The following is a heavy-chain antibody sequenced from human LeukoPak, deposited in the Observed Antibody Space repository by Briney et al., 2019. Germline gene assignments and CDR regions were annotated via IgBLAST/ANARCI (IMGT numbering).Heavy chain of an antibody. CDR1: GYTFTSYG. CDR2: ISAYNGNT. D-gene: IGHD3-10*01. V-gene: IGHV1-18*01. Sequence: ASVKVSCKASGYTFTSYGISWVRQAPGQGLEWMGWISAYNGNTNYAQKLQGRVTMTTDTSTSTAYMELRSLRSDDTAVYYCARDPGWALLLWFGELLYRYYYYYGMDVWGQGTTVTVSS. CDR3: ARDPGWALLLWFGELLYRYYYYYGMDV. J-gene: IGHJ6*02.